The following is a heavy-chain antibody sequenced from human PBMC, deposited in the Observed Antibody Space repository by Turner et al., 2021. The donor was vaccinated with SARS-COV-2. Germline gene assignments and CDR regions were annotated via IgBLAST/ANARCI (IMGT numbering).Heavy chain of an antibody. CDR2: IYYSGST. V-gene: IGHV4-39*01. Sequence: QLQLQESGAALVKPSETLSLSCTVSGGSISSSSYYWGGIRQPPGKGLEGIGSIYYSGSTYYNPSLKSRVTISVDTSKNQFTLKLSSVTAADTAVYYCATEMTTVTLYYYYGMDVWGQGTTVTVSS. CDR1: GGSISSSSYY. D-gene: IGHD4-4*01. J-gene: IGHJ6*02. CDR3: ATEMTTVTLYYYYGMDV.